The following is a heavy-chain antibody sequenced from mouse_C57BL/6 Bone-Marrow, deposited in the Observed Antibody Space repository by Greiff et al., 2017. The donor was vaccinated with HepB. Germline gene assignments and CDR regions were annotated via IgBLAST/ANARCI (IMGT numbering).Heavy chain of an antibody. V-gene: IGHV1-74*01. Sequence: QVQLQQPGAELVKPGASVKVSCKASGYTFTSYWMHWVKQRPGQGLEWIGRIHPSDSDTNYNQKFKGKATLTVDKSSSTAYMQLNSLTSEDSAVYYCAMSAYGSSYVNYFDYWGQGTTLTVSS. CDR1: GYTFTSYW. D-gene: IGHD1-1*01. J-gene: IGHJ2*01. CDR3: AMSAYGSSYVNYFDY. CDR2: IHPSDSDT.